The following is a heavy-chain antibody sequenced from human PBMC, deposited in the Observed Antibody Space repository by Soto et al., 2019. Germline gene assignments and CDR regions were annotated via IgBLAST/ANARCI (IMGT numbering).Heavy chain of an antibody. CDR2: ISPNIGNT. D-gene: IGHD5-18*01. CDR3: ARLLHGYSPVFDY. CDR1: GYTFTSYG. J-gene: IGHJ4*02. V-gene: IGHV1-18*01. Sequence: ASVKVSCKASGYTFTSYGISWVRQAPGQGLEWMGGISPNIGNTNYAQKFQGRVTITTDESTSTAYMELRSLRSDDTAVYYCARLLHGYSPVFDYWGQG.